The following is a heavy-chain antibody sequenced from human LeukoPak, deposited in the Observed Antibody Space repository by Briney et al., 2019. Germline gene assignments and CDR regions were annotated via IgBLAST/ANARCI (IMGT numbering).Heavy chain of an antibody. CDR3: ARLETAMVLYSFDY. CDR2: INPNSGGT. V-gene: IGHV1-2*02. Sequence: SVKVSCKASGSTFTGYYMHWVRQAPGQGLEWMGWINPNSGGTNYAQKFQGRVTMTRDTSISTAYMELSRLRSDDTAVYYCARLETAMVLYSFDYWGQGTLVTVSS. CDR1: GSTFTGYY. J-gene: IGHJ4*02. D-gene: IGHD5-18*01.